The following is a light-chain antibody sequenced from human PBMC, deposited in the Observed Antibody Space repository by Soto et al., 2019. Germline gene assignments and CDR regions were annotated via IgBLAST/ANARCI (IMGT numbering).Light chain of an antibody. CDR1: SSDVGGYDY. Sequence: QSALTQPASVSGSPGQSITISCTGTSSDVGGYDYVSWHQQHPGKAPKLMIYEVNTRPSGVSNRFSGSKSGNTASLTISGLQAEDEAGYYCCSYTSSGAHVFGGGTKLTVL. J-gene: IGLJ2*01. CDR2: EVN. CDR3: CSYTSSGAHV. V-gene: IGLV2-14*01.